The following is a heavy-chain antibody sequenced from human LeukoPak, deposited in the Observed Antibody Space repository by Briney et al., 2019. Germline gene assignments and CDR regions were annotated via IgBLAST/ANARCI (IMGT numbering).Heavy chain of an antibody. CDR2: ISSSSSYI. CDR1: GFTFSSYS. J-gene: IGHJ4*02. D-gene: IGHD6-19*01. CDR3: ARDLSAVAGTYYFDY. Sequence: GGSLRLSCAASGFTFSSYSMNWVRQAPGKGLKWVSSISSSSSYIYYADSVKGRFTISRDNAKNSLYLQMNSLRAEDTAVYYCARDLSAVAGTYYFDYWGQGTLVTVSS. V-gene: IGHV3-21*01.